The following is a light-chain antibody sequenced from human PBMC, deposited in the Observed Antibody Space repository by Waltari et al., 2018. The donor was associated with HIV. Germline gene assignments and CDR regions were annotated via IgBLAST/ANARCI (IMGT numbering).Light chain of an antibody. V-gene: IGKV3-20*01. J-gene: IGKJ2*01. CDR3: QQYGSLPYT. CDR2: GTS. CDR1: QTVNSRH. Sequence: EIVLTQSPGTLSLSPGATDTLSCRASQTVNSRHLAWYQQRPGQAPRLLIYGTSTRVSVIPDRFSGSGSGTDFTLTISRLESEDFAVYSCQQYGSLPYTFGQGTKLEI.